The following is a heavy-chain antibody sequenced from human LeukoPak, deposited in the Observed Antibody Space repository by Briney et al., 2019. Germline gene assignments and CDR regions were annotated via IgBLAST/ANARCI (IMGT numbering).Heavy chain of an antibody. V-gene: IGHV5-51*01. CDR1: GYSFPSYW. CDR3: ARLIVGSSSTGWFDP. CDR2: IYPGDSDT. D-gene: IGHD6-6*01. Sequence: GESLKISCKGSGYSFPSYWIGWVRQMPGKGLQWMGIIYPGDSDTTYSPSFQGQVTISADKSISTAYLQWSSLKASDTAIYYCARLIVGSSSTGWFDPWGQGTLVTVSS. J-gene: IGHJ5*02.